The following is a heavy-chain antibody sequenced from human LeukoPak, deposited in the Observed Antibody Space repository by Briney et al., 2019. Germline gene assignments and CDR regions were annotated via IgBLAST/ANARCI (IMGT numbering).Heavy chain of an antibody. V-gene: IGHV4-59*08. J-gene: IGHJ6*03. CDR3: ARHIGGGIEDMDV. D-gene: IGHD3-16*02. CDR1: GGAIGTYY. CDR2: IYVTGT. Sequence: AETLSLTCTVSGGAIGTYYWSWVRQSPGTGLEWIGYIYVTGTRYNPYLQSRVTISVDRSRNQFFLKMTSVTAADTAVYYCARHIGGGIEDMDVWGRGTKVTVSS.